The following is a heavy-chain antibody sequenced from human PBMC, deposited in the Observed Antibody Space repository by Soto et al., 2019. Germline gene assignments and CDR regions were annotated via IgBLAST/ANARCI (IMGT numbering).Heavy chain of an antibody. Sequence: PSETLSLTCTVSGGSINNYYGSWVRQPPGKGLEWIGYIYYTGSTNYNPSLKSRVTISIDMSKNQFSLKLNSVTAADTAVYYCARIKSSTLDYWGQGALVTVSS. CDR2: IYYTGST. D-gene: IGHD6-19*01. V-gene: IGHV4-59*01. CDR3: ARIKSSTLDY. J-gene: IGHJ4*02. CDR1: GGSINNYY.